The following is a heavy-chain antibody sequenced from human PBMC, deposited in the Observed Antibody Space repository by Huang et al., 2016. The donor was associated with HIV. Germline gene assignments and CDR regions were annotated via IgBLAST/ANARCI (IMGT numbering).Heavy chain of an antibody. CDR1: DGTFTGFF. D-gene: IGHD3-22*01. CDR3: ARCPGYYFEPTRYFDAFDI. V-gene: IGHV4-34*01. Sequence: QVQLHQWGAGLLKPSETLSLTCSVNDGTFTGFFWAWIRQSPGKGLEWIGEIKHSGTTSYNPSLQSRASISGDACHNQFSLSLKSVTAADTAVYFCARCPGYYFEPTRYFDAFDIWGQGTMVTVS. J-gene: IGHJ3*02. CDR2: IKHSGTT.